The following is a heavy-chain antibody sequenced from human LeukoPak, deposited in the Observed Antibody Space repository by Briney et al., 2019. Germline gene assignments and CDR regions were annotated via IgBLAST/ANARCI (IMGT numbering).Heavy chain of an antibody. J-gene: IGHJ4*02. Sequence: SVKVSCKASGGTFSSYAISWVRQAPGQGLEWMGRIIPILGIANYAQKFQGRVTITADKSTSTAYMELSSLRSDDTAVYYCARDSQHYYDSSGYVAFEFDYWGQGTLVTVSS. V-gene: IGHV1-69*04. CDR2: IIPILGIA. D-gene: IGHD3-22*01. CDR3: ARDSQHYYDSSGYVAFEFDY. CDR1: GGTFSSYA.